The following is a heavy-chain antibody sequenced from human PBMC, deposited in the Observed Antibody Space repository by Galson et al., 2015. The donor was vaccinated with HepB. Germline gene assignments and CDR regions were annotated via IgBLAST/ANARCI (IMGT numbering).Heavy chain of an antibody. V-gene: IGHV5-51*01. CDR2: IYPGDSDT. CDR1: GYSFTSYW. D-gene: IGHD3-22*01. J-gene: IGHJ3*02. Sequence: QSGAEVKKPGESLKISCEGSGYSFTSYWIGWVRQMPGKGLEWMGIIYPGDSDTRYSPSFQGQVTISADKSISTAYLQWSSLKASDTAMYYCARQRGSYYYDSSGYYDAFDIWGQGTMVTVSS. CDR3: ARQRGSYYYDSSGYYDAFDI.